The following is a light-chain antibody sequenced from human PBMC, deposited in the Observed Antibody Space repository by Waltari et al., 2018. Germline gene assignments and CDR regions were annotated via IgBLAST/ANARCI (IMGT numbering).Light chain of an antibody. Sequence: VLTQSPGTLSLSPGERVTLSCRASQSLTKRYLAWYQQKPGQARRLLIYGASSRSAGIPDRVSGSGSGTDFTLTISRLEPEDFAVYYCQQYGSSVLYTFGQGTKLEIK. J-gene: IGKJ2*01. CDR3: QQYGSSVLYT. CDR1: QSLTKRY. V-gene: IGKV3-20*01. CDR2: GAS.